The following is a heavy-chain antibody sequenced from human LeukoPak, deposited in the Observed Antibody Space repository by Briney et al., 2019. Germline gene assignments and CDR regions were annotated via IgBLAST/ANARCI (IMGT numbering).Heavy chain of an antibody. J-gene: IGHJ6*02. CDR2: IKSKTDGGTT. CDR1: GFTFSNAW. V-gene: IGHV3-15*01. Sequence: KAGGSLRLSCAASGFTFSNAWMSWVRQAPGKGLEWVGRIKSKTDGGTTDYAAPVKGRFTISRDDSKNTLYLQMNSLKTEDTAVYYCTLHPSMTTVTTSYYYYYYGMDVWGQGTTVTVSS. D-gene: IGHD4-17*01. CDR3: TLHPSMTTVTTSYYYYYYGMDV.